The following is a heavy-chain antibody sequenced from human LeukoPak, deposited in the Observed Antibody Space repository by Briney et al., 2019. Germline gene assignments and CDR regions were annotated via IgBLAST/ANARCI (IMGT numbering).Heavy chain of an antibody. J-gene: IGHJ4*02. CDR3: AKDGGITMVRDFDY. CDR1: GFTFSSYG. CDR2: ISGSGGST. D-gene: IGHD3-10*01. V-gene: IGHV3-23*01. Sequence: GGSLRLSCAASGFTFSSYGMSWVRQAPGKGLEWVSAISGSGGSTYYADSVKGRFTISRDNSKNTLYLQMNSLRAEDTAVYYCAKDGGITMVRDFDYWGQGTLVTVSS.